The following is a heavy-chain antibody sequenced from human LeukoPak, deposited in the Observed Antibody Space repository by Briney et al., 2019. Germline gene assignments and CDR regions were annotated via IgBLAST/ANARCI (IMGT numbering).Heavy chain of an antibody. Sequence: GASAKVSCKASGYTFTSYAISWVRQAPGQGLEWMGGIIPIFGTANYAQKFQGRVTITTDESTSTAYMELSSLRSEDTAVYYCARDSSSGDYGLAVYDAFDIWGQGTMVTVSS. CDR2: IIPIFGTA. CDR3: ARDSSSGDYGLAVYDAFDI. J-gene: IGHJ3*02. CDR1: GYTFTSYA. V-gene: IGHV1-69*05. D-gene: IGHD4-17*01.